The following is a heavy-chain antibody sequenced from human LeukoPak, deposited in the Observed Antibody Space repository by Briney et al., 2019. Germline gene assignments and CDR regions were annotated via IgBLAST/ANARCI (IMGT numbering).Heavy chain of an antibody. CDR3: AKGTITIFGVVIYYFDY. J-gene: IGHJ4*02. CDR2: ISGSGGST. CDR1: GFTFDDYA. V-gene: IGHV3-23*01. D-gene: IGHD3-3*01. Sequence: PGRSLRLSCAASGFTFDDYAMHWVRQAPGKGLEWVSAISGSGGSTYYADSVKGRFTISRDNSKNTLYLQMNSLRAEDTAVYYCAKGTITIFGVVIYYFDYWGQGTLVTVSS.